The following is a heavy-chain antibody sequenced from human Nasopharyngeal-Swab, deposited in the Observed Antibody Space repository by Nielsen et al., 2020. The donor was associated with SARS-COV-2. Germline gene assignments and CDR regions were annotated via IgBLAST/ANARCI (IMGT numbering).Heavy chain of an antibody. D-gene: IGHD6-19*01. J-gene: IGHJ4*02. CDR2: IWYDGSNK. CDR3: ARVYSVAGGDDY. Sequence: GGSLRLSCAASGFTFSSYGMHWVRQAPGKGLEWVAVIWYDGSNKYYADSVKGRFTISRDNSKNTLYLQMNSLRAEDTAVYYCARVYSVAGGDDYWGQGTLVTVSS. CDR1: GFTFSSYG. V-gene: IGHV3-33*01.